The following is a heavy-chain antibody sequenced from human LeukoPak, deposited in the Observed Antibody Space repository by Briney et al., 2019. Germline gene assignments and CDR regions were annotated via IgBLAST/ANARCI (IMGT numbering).Heavy chain of an antibody. CDR3: TSTGFDYRFFEN. D-gene: IGHD5-12*01. CDR2: IRNKANSHTT. Sequence: LSLTCAVYGGSFSGYYWSWIRQPPGKGPEWVGRIRNKANSHTTEYATSVKGRFTISRDDSKNSLYLQMNSLKTEDTAVYYCTSTGFDYRFFENWGQGTLVTVSS. V-gene: IGHV3-72*01. CDR1: GGSFSGYY. J-gene: IGHJ4*02.